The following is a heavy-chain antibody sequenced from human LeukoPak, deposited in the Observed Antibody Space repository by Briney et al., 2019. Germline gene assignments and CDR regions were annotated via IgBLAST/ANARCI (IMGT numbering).Heavy chain of an antibody. J-gene: IGHJ6*03. D-gene: IGHD6-13*01. Sequence: ASVKVSCKASGGTFSSYAISWVRQAPGQGLEWMGRIIPIFGTANYAQKFQARVTITTDESTSTAYMELSSLRSEDTAVYYCARDLVIAPKQNYYYYMDVWGKGTTVTVSS. CDR2: IIPIFGTA. CDR1: GGTFSSYA. CDR3: ARDLVIAPKQNYYYYMDV. V-gene: IGHV1-69*05.